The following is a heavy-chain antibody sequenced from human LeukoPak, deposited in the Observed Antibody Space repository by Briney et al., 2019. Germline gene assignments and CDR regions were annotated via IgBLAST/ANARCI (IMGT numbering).Heavy chain of an antibody. Sequence: SETLSLTCTVSGGSISSYYWSWIRQPPGKGLEWIGYIYYSGSTNYNPSLKSRVTISVDTSKNQFSLKLSSVTAADTAVYYCARRGAAAGTFHSWGQGTLVTVSS. V-gene: IGHV4-59*08. CDR1: GGSISSYY. J-gene: IGHJ4*02. CDR3: ARRGAAAGTFHS. D-gene: IGHD6-13*01. CDR2: IYYSGST.